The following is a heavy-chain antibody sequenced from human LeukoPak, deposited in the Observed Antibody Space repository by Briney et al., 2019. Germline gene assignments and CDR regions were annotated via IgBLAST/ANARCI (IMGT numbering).Heavy chain of an antibody. CDR3: ASYSYYYYDSSGCPSAFDI. V-gene: IGHV5-51*01. D-gene: IGHD3-22*01. CDR2: IYPGDSDT. J-gene: IGHJ3*02. CDR1: GYSFTSYW. Sequence: PGESLKISCKGSGYSFTSYWIGWVRQMPGKGLEWMGIIYPGDSDTRYSPSFQGQVTISADKSISTAYLQWSSLKASDTAMYYCASYSYYYYDSSGCPSAFDIWGQGTMVTVSS.